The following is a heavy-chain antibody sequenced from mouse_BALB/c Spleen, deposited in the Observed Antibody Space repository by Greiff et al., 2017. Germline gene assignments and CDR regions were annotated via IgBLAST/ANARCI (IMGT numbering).Heavy chain of an antibody. CDR1: GFTFSSYA. CDR2: ISSGGST. D-gene: IGHD1-1*01. Sequence: EVQVVESGGGLVKPGGSLKLSCAASGFTFSSYAMSWVRQTPEKRLEWVASISSGGSTYYPDSVKGRFTISRDNARNILYLQMSSLRSEDTAMYYCARDYYYAMDYWGQGTSVTVSS. V-gene: IGHV5-6-5*01. CDR3: ARDYYYAMDY. J-gene: IGHJ4*01.